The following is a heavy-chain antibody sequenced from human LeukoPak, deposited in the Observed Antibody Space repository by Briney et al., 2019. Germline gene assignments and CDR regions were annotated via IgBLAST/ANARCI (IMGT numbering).Heavy chain of an antibody. V-gene: IGHV1-3*01. CDR2: INAGNGNT. CDR3: ARRLGYCSGGSCGTGGWFDP. Sequence: ASVRVSCEASGYTFTDYALHWVRQVPGQRLEWRGWINAGNGNTKYSQKFQGRVTITRDTSASTAYMELSSLRSEDTAVYYCARRLGYCSGGSCGTGGWFDPWGQGTLVTVSS. J-gene: IGHJ5*02. D-gene: IGHD2-15*01. CDR1: GYTFTDYA.